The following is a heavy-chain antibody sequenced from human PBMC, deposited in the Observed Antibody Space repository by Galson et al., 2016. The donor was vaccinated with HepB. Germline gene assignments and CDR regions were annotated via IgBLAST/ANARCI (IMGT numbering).Heavy chain of an antibody. Sequence: LSLTCTVSGGSVNSGAYYWNWIRQHPGKALEWIGYIYSSGSTYYNPPLKSRVTILVDRSKNQFSLRLRSVTAADTAVYYCARGVGSRSWFRFDPWGQGALVTVSS. CDR2: IYSSGST. J-gene: IGHJ5*02. CDR3: ARGVGSRSWFRFDP. CDR1: GGSVNSGAYY. D-gene: IGHD6-13*01. V-gene: IGHV4-30-4*08.